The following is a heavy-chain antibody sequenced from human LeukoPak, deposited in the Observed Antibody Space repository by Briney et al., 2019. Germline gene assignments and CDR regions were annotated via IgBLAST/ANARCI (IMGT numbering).Heavy chain of an antibody. CDR1: GFTFSSYG. J-gene: IGHJ4*02. CDR3: ARDRETLTLTTPVGY. Sequence: GGSLRLSCAASGFTFSSYGMHWVRQAPGKGLEWVAVIWYDGSNKYYADSVKGRFTISRDNSKNTLYLQMNSLRAEDTAVYYCARDRETLTLTTPVGYWGQGTLVTVSS. D-gene: IGHD3-22*01. V-gene: IGHV3-33*01. CDR2: IWYDGSNK.